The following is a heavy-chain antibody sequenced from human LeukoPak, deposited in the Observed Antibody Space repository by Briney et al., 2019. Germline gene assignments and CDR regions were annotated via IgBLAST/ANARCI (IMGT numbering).Heavy chain of an antibody. CDR1: GFTFSSYS. J-gene: IGHJ4*02. Sequence: GGSLRLSCAASGFTFSSYSMNWVRQAPGKGLKWVSYISSSSSTICYADYVKGRFTVSRDNAKNSLYLQMNSLRAEDTAVYYCAKYYGGGVDYWGQGTLAAVSS. CDR3: AKYYGGGVDY. CDR2: ISSSSSTI. D-gene: IGHD3-10*01. V-gene: IGHV3-48*01.